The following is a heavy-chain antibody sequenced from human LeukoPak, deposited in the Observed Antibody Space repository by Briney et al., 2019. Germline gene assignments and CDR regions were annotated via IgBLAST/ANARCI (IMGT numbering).Heavy chain of an antibody. CDR3: ARQGSYYYGSGTYYNGHFDY. J-gene: IGHJ4*02. V-gene: IGHV4-30-2*03. CDR2: IYYSGSA. CDR1: GDSISSDDYY. Sequence: SQTLSLTCAVSGDSISSDDYYWTWIRQPPGKGLEWIGSIYYSGSAFYNPSLKSRVTISVDTSKNQFSLKLTSVTAADTAVYYCARQGSYYYGSGTYYNGHFDYWAQGTLVTVSS. D-gene: IGHD3-10*01.